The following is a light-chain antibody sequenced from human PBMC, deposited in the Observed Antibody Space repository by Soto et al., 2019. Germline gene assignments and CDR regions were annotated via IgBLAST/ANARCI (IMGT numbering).Light chain of an antibody. CDR2: ENN. J-gene: IGLJ3*02. CDR1: SSNIGNNY. Sequence: QSVLTQPPSVSAAPGQKVTVSCSGSSSNIGNNYVSWYQQLPGTAPKLLIYENNKRPPGIPDRFSGSKSGTSASLGITGLQTGDEADYYCGTWDSSLSAWLFSGGTKVTVL. V-gene: IGLV1-51*02. CDR3: GTWDSSLSAWL.